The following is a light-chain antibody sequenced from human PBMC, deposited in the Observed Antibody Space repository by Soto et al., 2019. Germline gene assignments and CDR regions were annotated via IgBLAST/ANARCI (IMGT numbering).Light chain of an antibody. V-gene: IGKV1-39*01. J-gene: IGKJ1*01. CDR1: QRISGY. CDR3: QQSYSTPTWT. CDR2: AAS. Sequence: DIQMTQSPSTLSASVGDRVTITCRASQRISGYLNWYEQKPGKAPKLLIYAASSLQSGVPSRFSGSGSGTDFPLTISSLQPEDFATYYCQQSYSTPTWTFGQGTKVDIK.